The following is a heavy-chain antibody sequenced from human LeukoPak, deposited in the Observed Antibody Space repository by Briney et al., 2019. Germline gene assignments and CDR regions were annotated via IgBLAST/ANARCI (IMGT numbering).Heavy chain of an antibody. Sequence: SETLSLTCTVSGGSISSSNYYWGWIRQPPGKGLEWIGNIYYSGSTYYNPSLKSRVTISVDTSKNQVSLKLSSVTAADTAVYYCARPYSSGWYGSFSAWGQETLVTVSS. J-gene: IGHJ5*02. V-gene: IGHV4-39*01. CDR1: GGSISSSNYY. CDR2: IYYSGST. CDR3: ARPYSSGWYGSFSA. D-gene: IGHD6-19*01.